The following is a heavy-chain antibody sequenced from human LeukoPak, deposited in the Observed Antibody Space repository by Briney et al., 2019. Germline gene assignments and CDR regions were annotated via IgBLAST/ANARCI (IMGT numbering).Heavy chain of an antibody. CDR1: GGSISSSSYY. J-gene: IGHJ3*02. Sequence: SETLSLTCTVSGGSISSSSYYWGWIRQPPGKGLEWIGSIYYSGSTNYNPSLKSRVTISVDTSKNQFSLKLSSVTAADTAVYYCASGGHMSHDAFDIWGQGTMVTVSS. V-gene: IGHV4-39*07. D-gene: IGHD3-16*01. CDR3: ASGGHMSHDAFDI. CDR2: IYYSGST.